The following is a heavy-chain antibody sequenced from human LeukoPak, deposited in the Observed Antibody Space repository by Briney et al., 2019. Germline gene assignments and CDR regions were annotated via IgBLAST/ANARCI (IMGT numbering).Heavy chain of an antibody. CDR2: IYYSGST. CDR3: ASGFCTSTSCYFSLDY. J-gene: IGHJ4*02. V-gene: IGHV4-31*03. CDR1: GGSISSGGYY. D-gene: IGHD2-2*01. Sequence: SETLSLTCTVSGGSISSGGYYWSWIRQHPGKGLEWIGYIYYSGSTYYNPSLKSRVTISVDTSKNQFSLKLSSVTAADTAVYYCASGFCTSTSCYFSLDYWGQGTLVTVSS.